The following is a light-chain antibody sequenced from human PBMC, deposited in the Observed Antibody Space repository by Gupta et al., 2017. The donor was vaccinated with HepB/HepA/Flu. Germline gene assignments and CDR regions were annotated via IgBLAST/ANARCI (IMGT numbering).Light chain of an antibody. V-gene: IGLV2-14*01. CDR3: SSYTSSNTFV. Sequence: QSALTQPASVSGSPGQSITISCTGTSSDVGGYDYVSWYQQPPGKAPKLMIYEVSDRPSGVSNRFSGSKSGNTASLTISGLQAEDEADYYCSSYTSSNTFVFGGGTKMTVL. CDR1: SSDVGGYDY. CDR2: EVS. J-gene: IGLJ2*01.